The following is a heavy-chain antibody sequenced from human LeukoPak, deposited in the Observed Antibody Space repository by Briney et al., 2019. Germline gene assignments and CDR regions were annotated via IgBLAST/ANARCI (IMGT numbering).Heavy chain of an antibody. Sequence: PGGSLRLSCATSTFTFSSYTMNWVRQAPGKGLEGVSSISPSGNSKYHADSVKGRFTISRDNAENSLYMQMNSLRAEDTGVYYCVRDFLGESGAGGYWGQGTLVTVSS. J-gene: IGHJ4*02. CDR1: TFTFSSYT. D-gene: IGHD3-10*01. CDR2: ISPSGNSK. CDR3: VRDFLGESGAGGY. V-gene: IGHV3-21*01.